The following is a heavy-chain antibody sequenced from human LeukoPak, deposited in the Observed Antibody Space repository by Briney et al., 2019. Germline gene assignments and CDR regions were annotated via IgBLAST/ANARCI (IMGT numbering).Heavy chain of an antibody. J-gene: IGHJ4*02. Sequence: SVKVSCKASGGTFSSYAISWVRQAPGQGLEWMGGIIPIFGTANYAQKFQGRVTITTDESTSTAYMELSSLRSEDTAVYYCARVGGYYGSGSYYDYWGQGTLVTVSS. V-gene: IGHV1-69*05. D-gene: IGHD3-10*01. CDR1: GGTFSSYA. CDR2: IIPIFGTA. CDR3: ARVGGYYGSGSYYDY.